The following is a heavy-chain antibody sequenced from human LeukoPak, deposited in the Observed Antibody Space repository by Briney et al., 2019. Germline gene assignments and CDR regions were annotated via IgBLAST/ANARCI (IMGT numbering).Heavy chain of an antibody. Sequence: GGSLRLSCAASGFTFSSYAMSWVRQAPGKGLKWVSAISGGNTYYADSVKGRFTISRDNSKNTLYLQMNSLRAEDTAVYYCAKGGSYDYWGQGTLVTVSS. V-gene: IGHV3-23*01. CDR3: AKGGSYDY. CDR2: ISGGNT. J-gene: IGHJ4*02. CDR1: GFTFSSYA.